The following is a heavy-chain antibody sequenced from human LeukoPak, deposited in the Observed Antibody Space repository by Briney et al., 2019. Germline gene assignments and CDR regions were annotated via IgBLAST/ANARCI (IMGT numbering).Heavy chain of an antibody. J-gene: IGHJ4*02. CDR2: ISYDGSNK. CDR3: ARAPAGGFGNFDY. CDR1: GFTFSSYA. Sequence: GGSLRLSCAASGFTFSSYAMHWVRQAPGKGLEWVAVISYDGSNKYYADSVKGRFTISSGNSKSTLYLQMNSLRAEDTAVYYCARAPAGGFGNFDYWGQGTLVTVSS. V-gene: IGHV3-30-3*01. D-gene: IGHD3-16*01.